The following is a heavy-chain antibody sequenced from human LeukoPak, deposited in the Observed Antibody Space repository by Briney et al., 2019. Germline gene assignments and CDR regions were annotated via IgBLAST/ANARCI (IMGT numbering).Heavy chain of an antibody. D-gene: IGHD2-2*02. CDR3: ARDSTGYCSSTSCYTFDY. V-gene: IGHV3-21*01. CDR1: GFTFSSYS. CDR2: ISSSSSYI. J-gene: IGHJ4*02. Sequence: PGGSLRLSCAASGFTFSSYSMNWVRQAPGKGLEWVSSISSSSSYIYYADSVKGRFAISRDNAKNSLYLQMNSLRAEDTAVYYCARDSTGYCSSTSCYTFDYWGQGTLVTVSS.